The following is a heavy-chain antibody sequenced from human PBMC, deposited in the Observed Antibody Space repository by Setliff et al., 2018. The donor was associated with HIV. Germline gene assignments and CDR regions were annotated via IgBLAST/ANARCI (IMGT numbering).Heavy chain of an antibody. V-gene: IGHV4-59*08. CDR3: ARQVPVPGVAVTPIDY. CDR1: GGSISSYY. CDR2: IYYSGST. J-gene: IGHJ4*02. D-gene: IGHD3-22*01. Sequence: KTSETLSLTCTVSGGSISSYYWSWIRQPPGKGLEWIGYIYYSGSTNYNPSLKSRVTISVDTSKNQFSLKLSSVTAADTAVYYCARQVPVPGVAVTPIDYWGQGTLVTVSS.